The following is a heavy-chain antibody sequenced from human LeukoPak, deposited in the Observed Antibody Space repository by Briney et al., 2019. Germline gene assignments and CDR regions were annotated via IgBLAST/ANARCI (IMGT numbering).Heavy chain of an antibody. Sequence: ASVKVSCKASGYTFTDYYMHWVRQAPGQGLEWMGRINPNSGGTNYAQKFQGRVTMTTDPSTSTAYMELSSMRSDDPAVYYCQRGPGYSSDWTYWGQGTLVTVSS. CDR3: QRGPGYSSDWTY. CDR2: INPNSGGT. CDR1: GYTFTDYY. J-gene: IGHJ4*02. D-gene: IGHD6-19*01. V-gene: IGHV1-2*06.